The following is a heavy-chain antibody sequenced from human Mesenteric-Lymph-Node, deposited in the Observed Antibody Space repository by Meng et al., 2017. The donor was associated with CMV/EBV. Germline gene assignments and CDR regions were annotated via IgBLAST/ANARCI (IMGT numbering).Heavy chain of an antibody. CDR1: SFSGYY. Sequence: SFSGYYWSWIRQPPGKGLEWIGEINHSGSTNYNPSLKSRVTISVDTSKNQFSLKLSSVTAADTAVYYCARNSGSYYKHSPTYNWFDPWGQGTLVTVSS. CDR3: ARNSGSYYKHSPTYNWFDP. CDR2: INHSGST. V-gene: IGHV4-34*01. D-gene: IGHD3-10*01. J-gene: IGHJ5*02.